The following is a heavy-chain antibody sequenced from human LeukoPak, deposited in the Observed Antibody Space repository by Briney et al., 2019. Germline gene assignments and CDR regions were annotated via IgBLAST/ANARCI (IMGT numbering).Heavy chain of an antibody. Sequence: GGSPRLSCAASGFTFSSYWMHWVRQAPGKGLVWVSHINSDGSSTSYADSVKGRFTISRDNAKNTLYLQMNSLRAEDTAVYYCASPKYSGGRPIDYWGQGTLVTVSS. D-gene: IGHD6-19*01. CDR2: INSDGSST. V-gene: IGHV3-74*01. J-gene: IGHJ4*02. CDR1: GFTFSSYW. CDR3: ASPKYSGGRPIDY.